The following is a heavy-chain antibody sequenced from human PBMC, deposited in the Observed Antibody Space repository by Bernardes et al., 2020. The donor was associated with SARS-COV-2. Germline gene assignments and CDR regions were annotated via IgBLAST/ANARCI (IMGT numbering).Heavy chain of an antibody. D-gene: IGHD4-17*01. V-gene: IGHV3-23*01. CDR3: MGTSTVTTYDY. CDR1: GFTFSSYA. CDR2: ISGSGGST. Sequence: GGSLRLSCAASGFTFSSYAMSWVRQAPGKGLEWVSAISGSGGSTYYADSVKGRFTISRDNAKNSLYLQMNSLRAEDTALYYCMGTSTVTTYDYWGQGTLVTVSS. J-gene: IGHJ4*02.